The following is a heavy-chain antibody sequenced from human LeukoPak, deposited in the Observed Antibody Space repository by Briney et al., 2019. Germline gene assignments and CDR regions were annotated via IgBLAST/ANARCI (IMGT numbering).Heavy chain of an antibody. CDR1: GGTFGSYA. CDR2: IIPIFGTA. D-gene: IGHD2-15*01. J-gene: IGHJ6*03. CDR3: ARVSSLAAWYVYYYYYMDV. Sequence: SVKVSCKASGGTFGSYAISWVRQAPGQGLEWMGGIIPIFGTANYAQKFQGRVTITADESTSTAYMELSSLRSEDTAVYYCARVSSLAAWYVYYYYYMDVWGKGTTVTVSS. V-gene: IGHV1-69*13.